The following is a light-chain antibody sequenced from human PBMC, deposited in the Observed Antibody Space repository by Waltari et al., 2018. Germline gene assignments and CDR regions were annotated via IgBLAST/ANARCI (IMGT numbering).Light chain of an antibody. Sequence: QSALTPAASVSASPGQSINISCTGTSGDVGGDDFVSWYQQHPGKAPKLMLYDVSHRPSGVSDRFFGSKSGNTASLPISGLQSADEADYYCTSHTSSYTSVFGTGTKVTVL. CDR1: SGDVGGDDF. CDR2: DVS. J-gene: IGLJ1*01. CDR3: TSHTSSYTSV. V-gene: IGLV2-14*03.